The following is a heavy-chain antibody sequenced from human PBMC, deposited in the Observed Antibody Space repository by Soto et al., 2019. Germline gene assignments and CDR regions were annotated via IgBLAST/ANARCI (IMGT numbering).Heavy chain of an antibody. Sequence: GASLKVSCKASGGTFSSYAISWVRHAPGQGLEWMGGIIPIFGTANYAQKFQGRVTITADESTSTAYMELSSLRSEDTAVYYCARDLGYCSGGSCERWFDPWGQGTLVTVSS. CDR1: GGTFSSYA. V-gene: IGHV1-69*01. J-gene: IGHJ5*02. CDR3: ARDLGYCSGGSCERWFDP. CDR2: IIPIFGTA. D-gene: IGHD2-15*01.